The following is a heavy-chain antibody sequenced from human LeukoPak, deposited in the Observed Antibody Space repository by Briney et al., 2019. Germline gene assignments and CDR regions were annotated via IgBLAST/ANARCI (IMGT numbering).Heavy chain of an antibody. J-gene: IGHJ6*02. CDR3: ARGDYDKYGMDV. V-gene: IGHV3-66*01. Sequence: GGSLRLSCAASGFTVSSNYMSWVRQAPGKGLEWVSVIYSGGSTYYADSVKGRFTISRDNSKNTLYLQMNSLRAEDTAVYYCARGDYDKYGMDVWGQGTTVTVSS. CDR2: IYSGGST. CDR1: GFTVSSNY.